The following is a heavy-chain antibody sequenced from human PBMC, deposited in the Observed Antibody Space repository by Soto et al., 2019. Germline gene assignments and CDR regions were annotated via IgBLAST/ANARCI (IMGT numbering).Heavy chain of an antibody. J-gene: IGHJ6*02. CDR3: AREPVAGTFGSYYYGMDV. V-gene: IGHV4-61*01. CDR2: IYYSGST. Sequence: QVQLQESGPGLVKPSETLSLTCTVSGGSVSSGSYYWIWIRQPPGKGLEWIGYIYYSGSTNYNPSLKSRVTISVDTSKNQFSLKLSSVTAAHTAVYYCAREPVAGTFGSYYYGMDVWGQGTTVTVSS. D-gene: IGHD6-19*01. CDR1: GGSVSSGSYY.